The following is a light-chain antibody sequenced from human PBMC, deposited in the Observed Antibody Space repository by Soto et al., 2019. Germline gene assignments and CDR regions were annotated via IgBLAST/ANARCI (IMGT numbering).Light chain of an antibody. J-gene: IGLJ3*02. CDR1: SSDVGGYHY. CDR2: EVT. CDR3: CSYAGRYSFAV. Sequence: QSALTQPPSASGSPGQSVTISCTGTSSDVGGYHYVSWYQQHPGKAPKLMIHEVTKRPSGVPDRFSGSKSGNTASLTVSGLQGEDEADYYCCSYAGRYSFAVFGGGTKVTVL. V-gene: IGLV2-8*01.